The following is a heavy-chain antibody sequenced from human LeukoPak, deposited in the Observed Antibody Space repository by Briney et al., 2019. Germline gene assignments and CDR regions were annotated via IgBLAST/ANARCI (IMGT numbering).Heavy chain of an antibody. CDR1: GFAFSSYA. CDR2: ISGSGGST. J-gene: IGHJ4*02. D-gene: IGHD2-15*01. Sequence: GGSLRLSCAASGFAFSSYAMSWVRQAPGKGLEWVSAISGSGGSTYYADSVKGRFTISRDNSKNTLYLQMNSLRAEDTAVYYCAKLPVVTVAFDYWGQGTLVTVSS. V-gene: IGHV3-23*01. CDR3: AKLPVVTVAFDY.